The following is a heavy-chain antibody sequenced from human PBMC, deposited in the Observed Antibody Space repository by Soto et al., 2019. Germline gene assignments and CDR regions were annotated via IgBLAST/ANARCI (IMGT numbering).Heavy chain of an antibody. J-gene: IGHJ5*02. CDR3: ARGEYQLPPGPNNWFDP. CDR1: GFTFSSYG. Sequence: QVQLVESGGGVVQPGRSLRLSCAASGFTFSSYGMHWVRQAPGKGLEWVAVIWYDGSNNYYADSVKGRFTISRDNSKNTLYLQMNSLRAEDTAVYYCARGEYQLPPGPNNWFDPWGQGTLVTVSS. CDR2: IWYDGSNN. D-gene: IGHD2-2*01. V-gene: IGHV3-33*01.